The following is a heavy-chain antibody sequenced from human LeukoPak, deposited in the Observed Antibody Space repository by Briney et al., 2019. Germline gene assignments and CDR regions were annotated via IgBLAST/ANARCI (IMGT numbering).Heavy chain of an antibody. D-gene: IGHD2-15*01. CDR1: GFTFSSYA. V-gene: IGHV3-30*01. CDR2: ISYDGSNK. J-gene: IGHJ5*02. Sequence: GRSLRLSCAASGFTFSSYAMHWVRQAPGKGLEWVAVISYDGSNKYYADSVKGRFTISRDNSKNTLYLQMNSLRAEDTAVYYCARKNIVVVVAATLQNWFDPWGQGTLVTVSS. CDR3: ARKNIVVVVAATLQNWFDP.